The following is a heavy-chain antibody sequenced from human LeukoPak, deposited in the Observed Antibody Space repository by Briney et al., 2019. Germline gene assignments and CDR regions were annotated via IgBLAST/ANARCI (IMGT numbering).Heavy chain of an antibody. CDR2: VFPIYCTR. J-gene: IGHJ4*02. D-gene: IGHD6-13*01. Sequence: EASVTVSCKSSVCTVSNYAINWVRQAPAQGLEWMGSVFPIYCTRNYANHSQDRRTLTAHSSTTTAYMALSSLTSEDTAASDCARDQGYDYWGQGTLVTVSS. CDR1: VCTVSNYA. CDR3: ARDQGYDY. V-gene: IGHV1-69*06.